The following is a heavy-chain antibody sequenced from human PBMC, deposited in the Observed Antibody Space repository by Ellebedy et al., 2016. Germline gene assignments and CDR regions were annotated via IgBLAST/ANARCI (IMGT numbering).Heavy chain of an antibody. J-gene: IGHJ4*02. CDR2: ITGSSGTR. Sequence: GESLKISXAASGFIFSHYSMNWVRQAPGKGLEWISHITGSSGTRIYVDSVKGRYIISRDNAKNSLFLQMNSLRDEDTAVYYCARGQDYAFDHWGQGALVTASS. D-gene: IGHD3-16*01. CDR3: ARGQDYAFDH. V-gene: IGHV3-48*02. CDR1: GFIFSHYS.